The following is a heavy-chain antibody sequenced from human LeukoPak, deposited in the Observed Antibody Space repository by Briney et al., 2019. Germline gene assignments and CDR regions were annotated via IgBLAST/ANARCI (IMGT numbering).Heavy chain of an antibody. V-gene: IGHV3-74*03. J-gene: IGHJ4*02. Sequence: GGSLRLSCAASGFTFSRHNMNWVRQAPGKGLVWVSRIGSDGGSTTYADSVKGRFTISRDNAKNTLYLQMTSLRAEDTAVYYCARGGSGNFYYWGQGTLVTVSS. D-gene: IGHD1-26*01. CDR3: ARGGSGNFYY. CDR1: GFTFSRHN. CDR2: IGSDGGST.